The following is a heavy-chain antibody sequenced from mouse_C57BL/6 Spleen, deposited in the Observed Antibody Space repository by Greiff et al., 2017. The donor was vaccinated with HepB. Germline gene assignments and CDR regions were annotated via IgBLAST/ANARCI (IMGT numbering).Heavy chain of an antibody. CDR2: IYPGSGST. CDR3: ARYGYDVRYIDV. Sequence: QVQLQQPGAELVKPGASVKMSCKASGYTFTSYWITWVKQRPGQGLEWIGDIYPGSGSTNYNETFKSKATLTVDTSSSTAYMQLSSLTSEDAAVYYCARYGYDVRYIDVWGTGTTVTVSS. D-gene: IGHD2-2*01. CDR1: GYTFTSYW. J-gene: IGHJ1*03. V-gene: IGHV1-55*01.